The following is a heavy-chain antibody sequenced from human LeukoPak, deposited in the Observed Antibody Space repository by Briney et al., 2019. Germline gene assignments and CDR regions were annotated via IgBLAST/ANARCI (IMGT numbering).Heavy chain of an antibody. D-gene: IGHD6-19*01. CDR2: INSDGSST. CDR3: ARAPYTSGLYGDSLYYFDY. J-gene: IGHJ4*02. Sequence: GGSLRLSCAASAFTFSSYWMHWVRQAPGKGLVWVSRINSDGSSTSYADSVKGRFTISRDNAKNSLYLQMNSLRAEDTAVYFCARAPYTSGLYGDSLYYFDYWGQGTLVTVSS. CDR1: AFTFSSYW. V-gene: IGHV3-74*01.